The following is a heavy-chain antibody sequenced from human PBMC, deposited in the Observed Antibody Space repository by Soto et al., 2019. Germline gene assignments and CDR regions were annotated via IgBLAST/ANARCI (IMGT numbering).Heavy chain of an antibody. D-gene: IGHD3-3*01. Sequence: PSETLSLTCAVYGGSFSGYYWSWIRQPPGKGLEWIGEINHSGSTNYNPSLKGRVTISVDTSKNQFSLKLSSVTAADTAVYYCARVVDDFWSGYYPALYWYFDLSGRATLVTVSS. CDR3: ARVVDDFWSGYYPALYWYFDL. CDR2: INHSGST. J-gene: IGHJ2*01. V-gene: IGHV4-34*01. CDR1: GGSFSGYY.